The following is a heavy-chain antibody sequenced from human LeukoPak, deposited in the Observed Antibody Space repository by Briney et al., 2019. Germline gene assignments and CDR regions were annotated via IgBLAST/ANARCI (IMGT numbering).Heavy chain of an antibody. J-gene: IGHJ4*02. Sequence: GGSLRLSCAAYGFTLDDYGMSWVRQAPGKGVEWDYGINWNGGRRVYADSVKARFTISRDNAKNSLYLQMNSLRAEDTALYYCARDPIWSGSDYWGQGTLVTVSS. CDR3: ARDPIWSGSDY. V-gene: IGHV3-20*04. CDR1: GFTLDDYG. CDR2: INWNGGRR. D-gene: IGHD3-3*01.